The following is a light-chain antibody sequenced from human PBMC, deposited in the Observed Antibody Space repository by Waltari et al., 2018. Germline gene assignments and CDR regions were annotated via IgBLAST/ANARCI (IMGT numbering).Light chain of an antibody. Sequence: SYALTQPPPVSASPGQTARITCSGNALPKQFAYWYQRKPGQAPVLVIYRDTERPSGIPARFSGSSSGTTVTLSINGVQEEDEADYYCQSAYSSGSYVLFGGGTTLTVL. V-gene: IGLV3-25*03. CDR1: ALPKQF. CDR3: QSAYSSGSYVL. CDR2: RDT. J-gene: IGLJ2*01.